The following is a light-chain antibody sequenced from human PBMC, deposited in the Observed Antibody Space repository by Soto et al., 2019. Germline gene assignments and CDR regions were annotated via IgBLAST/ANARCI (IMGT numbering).Light chain of an antibody. CDR1: QRVLYSSNNQNY. Sequence: DIVMTQSPDSLAVSLGERATINCKSSQRVLYSSNNQNYLTWYQQKPGQPPKLLIYWASTRESGVPDRFSGSGSGRDFTLTISSLQAEDVAVYYCQQYYNLPYSFGQGTELVI. V-gene: IGKV4-1*01. CDR3: QQYYNLPYS. J-gene: IGKJ2*01. CDR2: WAS.